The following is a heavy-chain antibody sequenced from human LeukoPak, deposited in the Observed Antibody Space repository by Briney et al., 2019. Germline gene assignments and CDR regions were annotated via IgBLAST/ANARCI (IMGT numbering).Heavy chain of an antibody. J-gene: IGHJ4*02. Sequence: TGGSLRLSCAASGFTFSSYSMNWVRQAPGKGLEWVSYISSSSSTIYYADSVKGLFTISRDNAKNSLYLQMNSLRAEDTAVYYCARDGGITMIVGPDYWGQGTLVTVSS. D-gene: IGHD3-22*01. CDR1: GFTFSSYS. CDR2: ISSSSSTI. V-gene: IGHV3-48*01. CDR3: ARDGGITMIVGPDY.